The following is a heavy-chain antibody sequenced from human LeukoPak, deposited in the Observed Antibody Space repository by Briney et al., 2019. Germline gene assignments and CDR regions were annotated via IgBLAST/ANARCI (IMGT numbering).Heavy chain of an antibody. Sequence: QPGGSLRLSCRVSGFTFNTYWMHWVRQAPGKGLVWVSRMNNDGRVISYADSVKGRFTISRDNAKNTLYLQMNSLRAEDTAVYYCARDTSCGTSSCQRPNWFDPWGQGTLVTVSS. CDR2: MNNDGRVI. J-gene: IGHJ5*02. CDR1: GFTFNTYW. V-gene: IGHV3-74*01. D-gene: IGHD6-13*01. CDR3: ARDTSCGTSSCQRPNWFDP.